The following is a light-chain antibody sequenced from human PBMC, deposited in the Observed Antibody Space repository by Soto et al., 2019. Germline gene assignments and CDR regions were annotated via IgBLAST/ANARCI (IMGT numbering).Light chain of an antibody. Sequence: QSALTQPPSASGSPRQSVTISCTGTSSDVGAYNYVSWYQQHPGKAPKLMIYEVSNRPSGVPDSFSGTKSGNTASLTVSGLQAEDEADYYCSSYAGNIGVVFGGGTKLTVL. J-gene: IGLJ2*01. CDR3: SSYAGNIGVV. CDR1: SSDVGAYNY. CDR2: EVS. V-gene: IGLV2-8*01.